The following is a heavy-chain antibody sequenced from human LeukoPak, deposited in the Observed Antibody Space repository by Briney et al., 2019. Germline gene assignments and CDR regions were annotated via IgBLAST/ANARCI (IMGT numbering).Heavy chain of an antibody. Sequence: ASVKVSCKASGYTFTGYYMHWVRQAPGQGLEWMGWINPNSGGTNYTQKFQGRVTMTRDTSVSTAYMELSRLRSDDTAVYYCARDRPVWGIAAAGTDIWGQGTMVTVSS. CDR3: ARDRPVWGIAAAGTDI. CDR1: GYTFTGYY. V-gene: IGHV1-2*02. J-gene: IGHJ3*02. D-gene: IGHD6-13*01. CDR2: INPNSGGT.